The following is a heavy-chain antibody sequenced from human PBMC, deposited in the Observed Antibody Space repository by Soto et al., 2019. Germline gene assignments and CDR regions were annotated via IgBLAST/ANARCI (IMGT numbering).Heavy chain of an antibody. J-gene: IGHJ4*02. V-gene: IGHV1-18*01. Sequence: QVQLVQSGAEVKKAGASVKVSCKASGYTFFSYGISWVRQAPGQGLEWMGWISPYNGDKNYPLNLQGRAPMTTDTSTSTAYMELRSLKSDDTAVYYCARALRTLSPSQFSVTTMDNWGQGTLVTVSS. CDR1: GYTFFSYG. D-gene: IGHD3-22*01. CDR3: ARALRTLSPSQFSVTTMDN. CDR2: ISPYNGDK.